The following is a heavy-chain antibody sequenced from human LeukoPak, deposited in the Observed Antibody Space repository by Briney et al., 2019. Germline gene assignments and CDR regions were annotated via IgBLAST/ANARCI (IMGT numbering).Heavy chain of an antibody. CDR2: ISYDGSNK. D-gene: IGHD3-9*01. CDR1: GFTFSSYA. V-gene: IGHV3-30*04. CDR3: ARDLRYFDWLFDFDY. Sequence: GGSLRLSCAASGFTFSSYAMHWVRQAPGKGLEWVAVISYDGSNKYYADSVEGRFTISRDNSKNTLYLQMNSLRAEDTAVYYCARDLRYFDWLFDFDYWGQGTLVTVSS. J-gene: IGHJ4*02.